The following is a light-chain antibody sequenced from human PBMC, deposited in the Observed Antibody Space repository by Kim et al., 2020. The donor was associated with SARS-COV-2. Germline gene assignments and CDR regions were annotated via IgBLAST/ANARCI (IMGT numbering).Light chain of an antibody. J-gene: IGLJ3*02. V-gene: IGLV5-45*03. CDR1: SGINVGTYN. Sequence: QLVLTQPSSLSASPGASASLTCTLRSGINVGTYNIYWYQQKPGSPPQYLLRYKSDSDKQQGSGVPSRFSGSKDASANAGILLISGLQSEDEADYYCMIWHSSAWVFGGGTQLTVL. CDR3: MIWHSSAWV. CDR2: YKSDSDK.